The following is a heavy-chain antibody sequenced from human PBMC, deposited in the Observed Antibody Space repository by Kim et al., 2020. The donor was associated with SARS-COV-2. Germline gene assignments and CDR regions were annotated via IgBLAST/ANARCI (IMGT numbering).Heavy chain of an antibody. D-gene: IGHD6-13*01. Sequence: GGSLRLVCTPSGFVFSRYAMTWVRQAPGKGLEWVSAIGGNGGSTFYADSVKGRFTISRDNSKNTLYLQMNSLRAEDTALYYCAKRGYSSTWNFDSWGRGT. CDR1: GFVFSRYA. V-gene: IGHV3-23*01. J-gene: IGHJ4*02. CDR2: IGGNGGST. CDR3: AKRGYSSTWNFDS.